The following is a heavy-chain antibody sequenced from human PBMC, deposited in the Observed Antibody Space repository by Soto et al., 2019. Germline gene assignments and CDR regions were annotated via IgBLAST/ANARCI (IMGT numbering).Heavy chain of an antibody. CDR2: ISSSSSTI. J-gene: IGHJ6*02. CDR3: ARYLWYYGSGKYYGMDV. Sequence: PGGSLRLSCAASGFTFSSYSMNWVRQAPGKGLEWVSYISSSSSTIYYADSVKGRFTISRDNAKNSLYLQMNSLRDEDTAVYYCARYLWYYGSGKYYGMDVWGQGTTVTVSS. CDR1: GFTFSSYS. D-gene: IGHD3-10*01. V-gene: IGHV3-48*02.